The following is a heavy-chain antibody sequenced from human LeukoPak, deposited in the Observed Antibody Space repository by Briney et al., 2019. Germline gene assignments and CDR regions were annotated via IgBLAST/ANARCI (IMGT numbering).Heavy chain of an antibody. J-gene: IGHJ4*02. CDR3: ARVLSAMVHPFDY. V-gene: IGHV1-2*02. Sequence: ASVTVSFNASGYTFTVNYMHWVRQAPGQGHEWMGWMSPNSGGTIYEQKFQGRDSMTRDTSISTAYMEVSRLRSDETAVYYCARVLSAMVHPFDYWGQGSLVSDSS. CDR2: MSPNSGGT. D-gene: IGHD3-10*01. CDR1: GYTFTVNY.